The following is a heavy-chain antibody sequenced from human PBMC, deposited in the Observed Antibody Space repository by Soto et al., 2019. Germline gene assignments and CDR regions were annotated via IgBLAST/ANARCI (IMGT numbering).Heavy chain of an antibody. CDR2: IRSKAYGGTT. CDR1: GFTFGAYA. V-gene: IGHV3-49*04. D-gene: IGHD1-20*01. CDR3: IRYNWKYDHGWFDP. J-gene: IGHJ5*01. Sequence: GWSLRLSCTASGFTFGAYAMSLVRQAPGKGLEWVGFIRSKAYGGTTEYAASVIGRFTISRDDSKSIAYLQMNSLKTEDSAVYCCIRYNWKYDHGWFDPWGQGTMVTVAS.